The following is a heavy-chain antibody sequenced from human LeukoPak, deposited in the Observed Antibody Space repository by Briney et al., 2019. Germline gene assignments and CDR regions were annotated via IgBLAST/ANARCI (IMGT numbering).Heavy chain of an antibody. V-gene: IGHV3-48*03. CDR1: GFTFSSYE. CDR2: ISSSGSTI. CDR3: ARDFIVGAIYYYYYMDV. J-gene: IGHJ6*03. Sequence: PGGSLRLSCAASGFTFSSYEMNWVRQAPGKGLEWVSYISSSGSTIYYADSVKGRFTISRDNAKNSLYLQMNSLRAEDTAVYYCARDFIVGAIYYYYYMDVWGKGTTVTVSS. D-gene: IGHD1-26*01.